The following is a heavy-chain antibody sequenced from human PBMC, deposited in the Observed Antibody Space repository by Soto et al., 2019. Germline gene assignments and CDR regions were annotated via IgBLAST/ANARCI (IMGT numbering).Heavy chain of an antibody. CDR2: IIPIFGTA. Sequence: SVKVSCQASGGTFSSYAISWVRQAPGQGLEWMGGIIPIFGTANYAQKFQGRVTITADESTSTAYMELSSLRSEDTAVYYCARERRYGGSYFDYWGQGTLVTVSS. J-gene: IGHJ4*02. V-gene: IGHV1-69*13. D-gene: IGHD2-15*01. CDR1: GGTFSSYA. CDR3: ARERRYGGSYFDY.